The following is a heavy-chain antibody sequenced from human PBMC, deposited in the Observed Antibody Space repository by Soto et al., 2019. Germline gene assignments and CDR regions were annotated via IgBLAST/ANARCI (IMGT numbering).Heavy chain of an antibody. CDR2: INAGNGNT. J-gene: IGHJ5*02. V-gene: IGHV1-3*01. D-gene: IGHD4-17*01. Sequence: QVQLVQSGAEVKKPGASVKVSCKASGYTFTSYAMHWVRQAPGQRLEWMGWINAGNGNTKYSQKFQGRVTITRDTSASTAYMELSSLRSEDTAVYYCARDGENYGDYPGANWFDPWGQGTLVTVSS. CDR3: ARDGENYGDYPGANWFDP. CDR1: GYTFTSYA.